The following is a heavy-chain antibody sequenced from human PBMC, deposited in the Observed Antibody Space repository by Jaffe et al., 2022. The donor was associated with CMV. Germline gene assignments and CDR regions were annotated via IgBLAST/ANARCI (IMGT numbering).Heavy chain of an antibody. Sequence: EVQLVESGGGLVQPGGSLRLSCAASGFTFSSYAMSWVRQAPGKGLEWVSAISGSGGSTYYADSVKGRFTISRDNSKNTLYLQMNSLRAEDTAVYYCAKTPTYCGGDCYSVYYFDYWGQGTLVTVSS. CDR3: AKTPTYCGGDCYSVYYFDY. J-gene: IGHJ4*02. CDR2: ISGSGGST. V-gene: IGHV3-23*04. CDR1: GFTFSSYA. D-gene: IGHD2-21*02.